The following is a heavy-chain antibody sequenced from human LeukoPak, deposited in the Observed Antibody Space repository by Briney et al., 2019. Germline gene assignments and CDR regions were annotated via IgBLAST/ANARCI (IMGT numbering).Heavy chain of an antibody. V-gene: IGHV3-21*01. CDR3: ARDSSITMVRGVNDAFDI. Sequence: GGSLRLSCAASGFTFSSYSMNWVRQAPGKGLEWVSSISSSSSYIYYADSVKGRFTISRDNAKNSLYLQMNSLRAEDTAVYYCARDSSITMVRGVNDAFDIWGQGTMVTVSS. CDR1: GFTFSSYS. D-gene: IGHD3-10*01. CDR2: ISSSSSYI. J-gene: IGHJ3*02.